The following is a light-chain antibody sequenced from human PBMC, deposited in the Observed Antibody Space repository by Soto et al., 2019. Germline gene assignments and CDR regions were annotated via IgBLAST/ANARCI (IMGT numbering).Light chain of an antibody. CDR1: SSNIGAGYA. CDR3: QSYDNSLSGVI. Sequence: SVLTQPPSVSGAPGQRVTLSCAGSSSNIGAGYAVHWYQQLPGTAPKLLISDNTDRPSGVPDRFSGSKSDTSASLAITGLQAEDEADYYCQSYDNSLSGVIFGGGTKLTVL. CDR2: DNT. V-gene: IGLV1-40*01. J-gene: IGLJ2*01.